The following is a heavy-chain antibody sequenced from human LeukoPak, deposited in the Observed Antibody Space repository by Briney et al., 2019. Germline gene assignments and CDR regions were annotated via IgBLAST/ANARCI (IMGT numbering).Heavy chain of an antibody. D-gene: IGHD3-10*01. CDR1: GFTFSSYW. CDR3: ARVKDVLLWFGELGWFDP. V-gene: IGHV3-74*01. J-gene: IGHJ5*02. CDR2: INSDGSST. Sequence: GGSLRLSCAASGFTFSSYWMHWVRQAPGKGLVWVSRINSDGSSTSYADSVKGRFTISRDNAKNTLYLQMNSLRAEDTAVYYCARVKDVLLWFGELGWFDPWGQGTLVTVSS.